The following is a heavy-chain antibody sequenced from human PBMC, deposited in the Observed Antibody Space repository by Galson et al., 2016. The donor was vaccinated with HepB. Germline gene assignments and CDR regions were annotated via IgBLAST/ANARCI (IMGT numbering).Heavy chain of an antibody. D-gene: IGHD5-18*01. CDR2: INHSGRT. CDR3: ASTRIQIWLRPFDD. J-gene: IGHJ4*02. Sequence: SETLSLTCAVYGGSFSDYSWSWIRQSPGRGLEWIGEINHSGRTDYNPSLMSRVTVSVDTSKNQVSLRLTSVTAADTAIYYCASTRIQIWLRPFDDWGPGTLVTVSS. CDR1: GGSFSDYS. V-gene: IGHV4-34*01.